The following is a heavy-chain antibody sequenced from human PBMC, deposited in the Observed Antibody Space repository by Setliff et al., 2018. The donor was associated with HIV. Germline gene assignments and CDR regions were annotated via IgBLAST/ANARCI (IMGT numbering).Heavy chain of an antibody. D-gene: IGHD1-7*01. CDR1: GGSFSDYY. V-gene: IGHV4-34*01. CDR2: INHSGNT. J-gene: IGHJ4*02. CDR3: LLDVPLILRTSPPL. Sequence: SLTCVVYGGSFSDYYWSWIRQPPGKGLEWIGEINHSGNTTYNPPLKSRVTMSVDTTKNQFSLKLNTVTAADTATYYCLLDVPLILRTSPPLWGQGTPVTVSS.